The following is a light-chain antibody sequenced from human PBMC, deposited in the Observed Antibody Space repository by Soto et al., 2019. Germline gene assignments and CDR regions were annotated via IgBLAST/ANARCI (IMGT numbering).Light chain of an antibody. CDR1: QSVSSN. CDR2: DAS. J-gene: IGKJ5*01. CDR3: QQYIKWPIT. V-gene: IGKV3-15*01. Sequence: VTTKSLVTLSVSPGERATLSCRASQSVSSNLAWYQQKPGQAPRLLISDASTRATGIPARFSGSGSGTEFTLTVSSLQSEDFAVYYCQQYIKWPITFGQGTRLENK.